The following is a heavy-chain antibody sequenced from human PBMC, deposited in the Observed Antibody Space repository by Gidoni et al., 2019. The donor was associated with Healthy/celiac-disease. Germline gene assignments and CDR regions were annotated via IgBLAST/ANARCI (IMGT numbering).Heavy chain of an antibody. D-gene: IGHD1-26*01. CDR1: GGSISSYY. V-gene: IGHV4-59*01. CDR3: ARGPSGSYSWDY. Sequence: QVQLQESGPGLVKPSETLSLTCTVSGGSISSYYWSWIRQPPGKGLEWIGYIYYSGSTNYNPSLKSRVTISVDTSKNQFSLKLSSVTAADTAVYYCARGPSGSYSWDYWGQGTLVTVSS. CDR2: IYYSGST. J-gene: IGHJ4*02.